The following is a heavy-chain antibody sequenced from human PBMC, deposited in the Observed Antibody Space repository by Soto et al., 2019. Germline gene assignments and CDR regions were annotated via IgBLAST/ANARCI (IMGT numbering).Heavy chain of an antibody. D-gene: IGHD1-26*01. J-gene: IGHJ4*02. CDR3: ASWRSYSGSYCFDY. CDR2: VNPSLGRT. Sequence: ASVKVSCKASGYSLTASHMHWVRQAPGQGLEWMGIVNPSLGRTNYAQKFQGRVAMTWDTSTRTAYMELTRLRSEDTALYFCASWRSYSGSYCFDYWGQGTLVTVSS. V-gene: IGHV1-46*01. CDR1: GYSLTASH.